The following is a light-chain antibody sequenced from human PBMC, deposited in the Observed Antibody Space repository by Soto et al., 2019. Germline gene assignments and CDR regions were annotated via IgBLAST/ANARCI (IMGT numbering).Light chain of an antibody. CDR2: EVS. CDR1: SSDVGGYNH. J-gene: IGLJ1*01. Sequence: QSALTQPASVSGSPGQSITISCTGTSSDVGGYNHVSWYQHHPGKAPKLMIYEVSNLPSGVSNRFSGSKSGYTASLTISGLQAEDEADYYCNSHTSSGFRVFGTGTKLTVL. CDR3: NSHTSSGFRV. V-gene: IGLV2-14*01.